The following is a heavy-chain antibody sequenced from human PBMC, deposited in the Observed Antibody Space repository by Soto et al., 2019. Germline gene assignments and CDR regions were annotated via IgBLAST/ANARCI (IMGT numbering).Heavy chain of an antibody. Sequence: VASVKVSCKASGYTFTGYYMHWVRQAPGQGLEWMGWINPNSGGTNYAQKFQGRVTMTRDTSISTAYMELSRLRSDDTAVYYCASAAWDSSGYNKPDYWGQGTLVTVSS. CDR3: ASAAWDSSGYNKPDY. CDR1: GYTFTGYY. D-gene: IGHD3-22*01. CDR2: INPNSGGT. J-gene: IGHJ4*02. V-gene: IGHV1-2*02.